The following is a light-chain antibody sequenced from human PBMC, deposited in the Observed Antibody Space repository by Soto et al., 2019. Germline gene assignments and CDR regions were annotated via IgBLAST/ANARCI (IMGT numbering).Light chain of an antibody. CDR2: EVS. V-gene: IGLV2-14*03. J-gene: IGLJ1*01. CDR3: SSYTSSSTRV. CDR1: SSGVGAYDY. Sequence: QSVLTQPASVSGSPGQSITISCTGTSSGVGAYDYVSWYQQHPDKAPKLMIYEVSNRPSGVSNRFSGSKSVNTATLTISGLQADDETDYYCSSYTSSSTRVFGTGT.